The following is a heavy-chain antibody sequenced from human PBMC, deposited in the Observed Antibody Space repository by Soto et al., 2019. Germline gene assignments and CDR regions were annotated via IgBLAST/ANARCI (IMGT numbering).Heavy chain of an antibody. CDR2: IYYSGST. D-gene: IGHD6-13*01. CDR3: ARVKAAAGIIYFQH. Sequence: QVQLQESGPGLVKPSETLSLTCTVSGGSISSYYWSWIRQPPGKGLEWIGYIYYSGSTNYNPSLKIRVTISVDTAKNQFSLKLSSVTAADTAVYYCARVKAAAGIIYFQHWGQGTLVTVSS. CDR1: GGSISSYY. V-gene: IGHV4-59*01. J-gene: IGHJ1*01.